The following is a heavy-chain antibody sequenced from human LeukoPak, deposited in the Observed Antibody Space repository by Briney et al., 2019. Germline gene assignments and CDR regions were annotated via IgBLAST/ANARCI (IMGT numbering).Heavy chain of an antibody. J-gene: IGHJ3*02. Sequence: PGGSLRLSCAASGLTFSTYVMHWVRQAPGKGLMWVSRISHDGTDTSYADSVKGRFTISRDNAKNSLSLQMNSLRADDAAVYYCARASSKQLAGYLPDGFDIWGQGTMVTVSS. CDR2: ISHDGTDT. CDR1: GLTFSTYV. CDR3: ARASSKQLAGYLPDGFDI. D-gene: IGHD3-9*01. V-gene: IGHV3-74*01.